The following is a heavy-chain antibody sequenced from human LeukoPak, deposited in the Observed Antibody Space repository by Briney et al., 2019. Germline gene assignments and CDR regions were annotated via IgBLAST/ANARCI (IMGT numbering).Heavy chain of an antibody. J-gene: IGHJ4*02. V-gene: IGHV3-23*01. D-gene: IGHD3-3*01. CDR1: GFTFSSYA. CDR2: ISGSGGST. Sequence: GGSLRLSCAASGFTFSSYAMSWVRQALGKGLEWVSAISGSGGSTYYADSVKGRFTISRDNSKNTLYLQMNSLRAEDTAVYYCAKSEDFWSGYYIPVNFDYWSQGTLVTVSS. CDR3: AKSEDFWSGYYIPVNFDY.